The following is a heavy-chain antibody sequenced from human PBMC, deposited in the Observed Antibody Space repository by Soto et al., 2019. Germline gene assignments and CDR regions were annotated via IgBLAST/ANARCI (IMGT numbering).Heavy chain of an antibody. V-gene: IGHV4-59*01. CDR2: IHYSGST. Sequence: SETLSLTCTVSGASLNNYYWTWNRQPPGKGLEWIGYIHYSGSTSYNPSLKNRVTISRDTSKKQLSLNLTAVTAADTAVYFCARSYGNDWYSSCYWSQGTLVTVSS. J-gene: IGHJ4*02. CDR1: GASLNNYY. CDR3: ARSYGNDWYSSCY. D-gene: IGHD2-21*02.